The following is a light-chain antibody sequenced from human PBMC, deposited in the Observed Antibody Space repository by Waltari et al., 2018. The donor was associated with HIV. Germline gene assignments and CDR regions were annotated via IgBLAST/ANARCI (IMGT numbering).Light chain of an antibody. J-gene: IGLJ1*01. V-gene: IGLV1-47*01. CDR3: VGWDSRLSGYV. CDR1: SSNIENDN. CDR2: KDT. Sequence: QSVLTQPPSASGTPGQRVTISCSGSSSNIENDNVYWYQQLTGAAPRLLIHKDTQRPSVGPDRFTGSKSGTSASLAIIGLRSEDEADYYCVGWDSRLSGYVFGSGTKVTVL.